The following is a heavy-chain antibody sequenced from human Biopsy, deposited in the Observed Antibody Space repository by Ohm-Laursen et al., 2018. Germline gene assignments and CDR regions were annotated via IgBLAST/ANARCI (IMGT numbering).Heavy chain of an antibody. V-gene: IGHV3-33*01. D-gene: IGHD3-22*01. CDR2: IWSDGNNK. Sequence: SLRLSCSASGFTFSHHGMHWVRQAPGKGLEWVAVIWSDGNNKYYADSVKGRFTISRDTSRNTLYMQMNSLRVEDTALYYCARDTEEFDSSGPRFDYWGQGTLVTVSS. CDR3: ARDTEEFDSSGPRFDY. CDR1: GFTFSHHG. J-gene: IGHJ4*02.